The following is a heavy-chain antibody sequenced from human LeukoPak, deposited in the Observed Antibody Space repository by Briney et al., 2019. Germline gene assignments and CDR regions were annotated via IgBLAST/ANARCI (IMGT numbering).Heavy chain of an antibody. V-gene: IGHV1-2*02. J-gene: IGHJ4*02. CDR3: ARVWEYSSSYLDY. CDR1: GYTFTAYY. Sequence: ASVKVSCKASGYTFTAYYMHWVRQAPGQGLEWLGWINPNSGGTNYAQKFQGRVTMTRGTSISTAYMELSRLSSDDTAVYYCARVWEYSSSYLDYWGQGTLVTVSS. CDR2: INPNSGGT. D-gene: IGHD6-13*01.